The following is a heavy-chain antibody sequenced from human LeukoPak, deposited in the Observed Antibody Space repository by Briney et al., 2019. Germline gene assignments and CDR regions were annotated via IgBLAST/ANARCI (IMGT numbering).Heavy chain of an antibody. J-gene: IGHJ5*02. CDR3: ARAYSSGWTWGWFDP. D-gene: IGHD6-19*01. Sequence: PGGSLRLSCAASGFTVSSNYMSWVRQAPGKGLEWVSVIYSGGSTYYADSVKGRFTISRDNSKNTLYLQMNSLRAEDTAVYYCARAYSSGWTWGWFDPWGQGTLVTVSS. CDR1: GFTVSSNY. V-gene: IGHV3-53*01. CDR2: IYSGGST.